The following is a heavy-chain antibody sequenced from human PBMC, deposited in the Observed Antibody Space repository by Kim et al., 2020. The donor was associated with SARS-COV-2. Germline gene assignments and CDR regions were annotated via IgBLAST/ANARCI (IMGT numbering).Heavy chain of an antibody. V-gene: IGHV1-46*01. J-gene: IGHJ6*02. D-gene: IGHD3-3*01. Sequence: LEWMGIINPSGGSTSYAQKFQRRVTMTRDQSPLTVYMELSSLRSEDTAVYYCARAYYDLWSGYYTRDYYYYGMDVWGQGATVTVSS. CDR2: INPSGGST. CDR3: ARAYYDLWSGYYTRDYYYYGMDV.